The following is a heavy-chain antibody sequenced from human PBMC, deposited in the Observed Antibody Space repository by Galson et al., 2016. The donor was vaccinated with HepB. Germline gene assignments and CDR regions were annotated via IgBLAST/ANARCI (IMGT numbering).Heavy chain of an antibody. Sequence: SLRLSCAASGFTFTNYWMHWVREAPGKGLVWVSRINSDGSTTTYADSAKGRFTISRDNAKNTLYLQMNSLSAEDTAIYFCARDLSYGSNWFDRRGQGTLVTVSS. CDR2: INSDGSTT. CDR1: GFTFTNYW. CDR3: ARDLSYGSNWFDR. V-gene: IGHV3-74*01. D-gene: IGHD3-10*01. J-gene: IGHJ5*02.